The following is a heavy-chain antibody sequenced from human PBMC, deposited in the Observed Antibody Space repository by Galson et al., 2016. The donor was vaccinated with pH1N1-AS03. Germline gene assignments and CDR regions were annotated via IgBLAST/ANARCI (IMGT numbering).Heavy chain of an antibody. CDR3: VAYGSGTQAYFDY. D-gene: IGHD3-10*01. J-gene: IGHJ4*02. Sequence: SVKVSCKASGYTFTRYYMHWARQAPGQGLEWMGVIDPSGSGITYAQKFHGRVTMTRDTSTTTAHMELSSLRSEDTAIYYCVAYGSGTQAYFDYWGQGTLVTVSS. V-gene: IGHV1-46*01. CDR1: GYTFTRYY. CDR2: IDPSGSGI.